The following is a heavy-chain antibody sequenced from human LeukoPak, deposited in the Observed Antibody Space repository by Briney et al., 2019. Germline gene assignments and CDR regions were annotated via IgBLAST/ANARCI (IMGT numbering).Heavy chain of an antibody. Sequence: GGSLRLSCAASGFTFSNYAMNWVRQAPGKGLEWVSAISGDGGGTYYADSVKGRFTISRDNSKNTLYLQMNSLRAEDTAVYYCAKDPHGDYYWGQGTLVTVSS. D-gene: IGHD4-17*01. CDR2: ISGDGGGT. CDR1: GFTFSNYA. J-gene: IGHJ4*02. V-gene: IGHV3-23*01. CDR3: AKDPHGDYY.